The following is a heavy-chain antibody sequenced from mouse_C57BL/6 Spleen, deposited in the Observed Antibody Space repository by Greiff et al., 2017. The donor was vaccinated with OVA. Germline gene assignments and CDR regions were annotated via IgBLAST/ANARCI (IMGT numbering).Heavy chain of an antibody. CDR2: ISGGGGNT. CDR3: AIYDYYSYCFDY. Sequence: EVQVVESGGGLVKPGGSLKLSCAASGFTFSSYTMSWVRQTPEKRLEWVATISGGGGNTYYPDSVKGRFTISRDNAKNTLYLQMSSLRSEDTALYYCAIYDYYSYCFDYWGQGTTLTVSS. CDR1: GFTFSSYT. D-gene: IGHD2-3*01. V-gene: IGHV5-9*01. J-gene: IGHJ2*01.